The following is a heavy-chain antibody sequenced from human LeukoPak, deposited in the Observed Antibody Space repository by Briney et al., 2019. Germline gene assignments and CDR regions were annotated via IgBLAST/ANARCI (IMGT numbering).Heavy chain of an antibody. CDR2: LIPIFGTA. V-gene: IGHV1-69*13. CDR3: ARGWGNYYGSGSYFDY. CDR1: GGTFSSYA. Sequence: SVKVSCKASGGTFSSYAISWVRQAPGQGLEWMGGLIPIFGTANYAQKFQGRVTITADESTSTAYMELSRLRSEDTAVYYCARGWGNYYGSGSYFDYWGQGTLVTVSP. D-gene: IGHD3-10*01. J-gene: IGHJ4*02.